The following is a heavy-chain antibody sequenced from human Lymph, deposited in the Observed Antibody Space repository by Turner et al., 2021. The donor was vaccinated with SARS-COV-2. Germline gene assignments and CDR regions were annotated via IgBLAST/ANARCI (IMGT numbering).Heavy chain of an antibody. CDR1: GGTFSSYA. Sequence: QVQLVQSGAEVKKPGSSVKVSCKASGGTFSSYAISWVRQAPGQGLEWMGGIIPILRIATYAQKCQGRVTITADKSTSTAYMELSSLRSEDTAVFYCARVVGGFGELGYYYYYGMDVWGQGTTVTVS. J-gene: IGHJ6*02. V-gene: IGHV1-69*10. D-gene: IGHD3-10*01. CDR2: IIPILRIA. CDR3: ARVVGGFGELGYYYYYGMDV.